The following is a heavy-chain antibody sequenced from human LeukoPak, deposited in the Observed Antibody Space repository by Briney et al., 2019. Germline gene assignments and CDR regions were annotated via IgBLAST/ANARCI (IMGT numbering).Heavy chain of an antibody. CDR3: ARDIVVVPVSKNWFDP. CDR2: IYHSGST. CDR1: GYSISSGYY. Sequence: SETLSLTCTVSGYSISSGYYWGRIRQPPGKGLEWIGSIYHSGSTYYNPSLKSRVTISVDTSKNQFSLKLSSVTAADTAVYYCARDIVVVPVSKNWFDPWGQGTLVTVSS. J-gene: IGHJ5*02. V-gene: IGHV4-38-2*02. D-gene: IGHD2-2*01.